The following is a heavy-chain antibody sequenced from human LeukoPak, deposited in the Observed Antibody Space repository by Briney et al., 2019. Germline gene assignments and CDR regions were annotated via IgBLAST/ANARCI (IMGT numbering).Heavy chain of an antibody. D-gene: IGHD3-22*01. Sequence: PSETLSLTCTVSGGSISSYYWSWIRQPPGKGLEWIGYIYYSGSTNYNPSLKSRVTISVDRSKNQFSLKLSSVTAADTAVYYCARTYYYDSSGWNWFDPWGQGTLVTVSS. CDR2: IYYSGST. V-gene: IGHV4-59*12. CDR1: GGSISSYY. J-gene: IGHJ5*02. CDR3: ARTYYYDSSGWNWFDP.